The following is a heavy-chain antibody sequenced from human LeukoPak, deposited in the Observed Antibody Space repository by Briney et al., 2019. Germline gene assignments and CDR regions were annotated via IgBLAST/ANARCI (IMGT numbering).Heavy chain of an antibody. V-gene: IGHV1-2*06. D-gene: IGHD1-26*01. CDR1: GYTFTGYY. Sequence: ASVKVSCKASGYTFTGYYMHWVRQAPGQGLELMGRINPNSGGTNYAQKFQGRVTITRNTSISTAYMELSSLRSEDTAVYYCARGLYSGSYWASAFDIWGQGTMVTVSS. CDR2: INPNSGGT. J-gene: IGHJ3*02. CDR3: ARGLYSGSYWASAFDI.